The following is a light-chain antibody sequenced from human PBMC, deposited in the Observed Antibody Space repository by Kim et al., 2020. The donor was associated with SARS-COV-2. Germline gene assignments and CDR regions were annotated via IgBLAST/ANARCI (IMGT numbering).Light chain of an antibody. CDR2: DVS. CDR3: SSFSSSSTVV. J-gene: IGLJ2*01. V-gene: IGLV2-14*03. CDR1: SSDVGGYNY. Sequence: LSQPASVSGSPGQSITISCTGSSSDVGGYNYVSWYQQHPGKAPKLMIYDVSNRPSGVSNRFSGSQSGNTASLTISGLQAEDEADYYCSSFSSSSTVVFGGGTQLTV.